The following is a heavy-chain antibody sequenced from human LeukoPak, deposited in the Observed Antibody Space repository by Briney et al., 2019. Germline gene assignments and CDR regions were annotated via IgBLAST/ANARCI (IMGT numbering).Heavy chain of an antibody. CDR2: IYYSGST. CDR1: GGSISSYY. D-gene: IGHD6-19*01. CDR3: ARADGSGWYYFDY. J-gene: IGHJ4*02. V-gene: IGHV4-59*08. Sequence: PSETLSLTCTVSGGSISSYYWSWIQQPPGKGLEWIGYIYYSGSTNYNPSLKSRVTISVDTSKNQFSLKLSSVTAADTAVYYCARADGSGWYYFDYWGQGTLVTVSS.